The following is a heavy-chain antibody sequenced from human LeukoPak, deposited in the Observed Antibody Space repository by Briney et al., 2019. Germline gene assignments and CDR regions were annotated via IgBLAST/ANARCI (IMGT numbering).Heavy chain of an antibody. CDR2: FDPEDGET. V-gene: IGHV1-24*01. Sequence: ASVKVSCKVSGYTLTELSMHWVRQAPGKGLEWMGGFDPEDGETIYAQKFQGRVTMTEDTSTDTAYMELSSLRSEDTAVYYCARDFPSRYCSGGSCYSDYWGQGTLVTVSS. CDR3: ARDFPSRYCSGGSCYSDY. CDR1: GYTLTELS. J-gene: IGHJ4*02. D-gene: IGHD2-15*01.